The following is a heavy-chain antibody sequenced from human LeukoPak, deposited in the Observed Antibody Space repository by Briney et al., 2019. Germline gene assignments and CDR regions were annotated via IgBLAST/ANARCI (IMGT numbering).Heavy chain of an antibody. CDR3: ARDRSHYDSSGYYYVEIAFDI. J-gene: IGHJ3*02. V-gene: IGHV3-30*03. D-gene: IGHD3-22*01. CDR2: ISYDGSNK. CDR1: GFTFSSYG. Sequence: GGSLRLSCAASGFTFSSYGMHWVRQAPGKGLEWVAVISYDGSNKYYADSVKGRFTISRDNSKNTLYLQMNSLRAEDTAVYYCARDRSHYDSSGYYYVEIAFDIWGQGTMVTVSS.